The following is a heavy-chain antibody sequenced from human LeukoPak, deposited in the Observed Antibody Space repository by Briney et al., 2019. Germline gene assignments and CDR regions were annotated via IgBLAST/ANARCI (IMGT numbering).Heavy chain of an antibody. Sequence: SETLSLTCTVSGGSISRSAHYWGWIRQPPGKGLEWIGEINHSGTSNYNPSLKSRVTMSVDTSKNQFSLKVSSVTAADTAVYYCARGYGGTYLDAFDIWGQGTMVTVSS. CDR3: ARGYGGTYLDAFDI. V-gene: IGHV4-39*07. CDR2: INHSGTS. D-gene: IGHD4-23*01. J-gene: IGHJ3*02. CDR1: GGSISRSAHY.